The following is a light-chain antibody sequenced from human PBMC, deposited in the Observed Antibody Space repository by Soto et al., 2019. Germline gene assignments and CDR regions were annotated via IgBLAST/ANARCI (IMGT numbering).Light chain of an antibody. CDR1: GSDVGGYNY. Sequence: QSALTQPASVSGSPGQSIPISCTGTGSDVGGYNYVSWFQQYPGKAPKLMIYDVNTRPSGVSNRFSGSKSGNTASLTISGLQAEDEADYYCSSYTTTDTYVFGTGTKVTVL. V-gene: IGLV2-14*01. CDR3: SSYTTTDTYV. J-gene: IGLJ1*01. CDR2: DVN.